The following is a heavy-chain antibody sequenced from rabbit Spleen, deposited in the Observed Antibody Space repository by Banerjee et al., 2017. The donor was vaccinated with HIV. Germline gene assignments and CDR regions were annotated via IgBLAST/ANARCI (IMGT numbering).Heavy chain of an antibody. CDR3: ARREYDNGSDFKL. V-gene: IGHV1S45*01. D-gene: IGHD5-1*01. Sequence: QEQLVESGGGLVRPEGSLTLSCKASGIDFTKYYITWVRQAPGKGLEWIGCIGVGGGSTYYANWAKGRFTISKTSSTTVTLQMTSLTAADTATYFCARREYDNGSDFKLWGPGTLVTVS. J-gene: IGHJ4*01. CDR2: IGVGGGST. CDR1: GIDFTKYY.